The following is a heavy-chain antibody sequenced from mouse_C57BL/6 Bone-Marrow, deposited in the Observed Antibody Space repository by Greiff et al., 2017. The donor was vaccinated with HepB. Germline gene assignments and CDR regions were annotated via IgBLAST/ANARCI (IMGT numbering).Heavy chain of an antibody. CDR1: GFSLTSYG. CDR2: IWSGGST. D-gene: IGHD1-1*01. V-gene: IGHV2-2*01. J-gene: IGHJ4*01. Sequence: VQLVESGPGLVQPSQSLSITCTVSGFSLTSYGVHWVRQSPGKGLEWLGVIWSGGSTDYNAAFISRLSISKDNSKSQVFFKMNSLQADDTAIYYCASPYGSPYAMDYWGQGTSVTVSS. CDR3: ASPYGSPYAMDY.